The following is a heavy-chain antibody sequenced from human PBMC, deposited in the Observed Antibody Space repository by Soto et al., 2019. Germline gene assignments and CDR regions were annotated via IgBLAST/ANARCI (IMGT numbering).Heavy chain of an antibody. D-gene: IGHD3-22*01. J-gene: IGHJ4*02. V-gene: IGHV3-7*03. Sequence: PGGSLRLSCAASGFTFSNYWMNWVRQAPGKGPEWVANIREDGSEKYYVDSVKGRFSISRDNAKNSLSLQMNDLRSEDTAVYYCAKDQESNLRITMIVVKRAVVYYFDYWGQGTLVTVSS. CDR3: AKDQESNLRITMIVVKRAVVYYFDY. CDR1: GFTFSNYW. CDR2: IREDGSEK.